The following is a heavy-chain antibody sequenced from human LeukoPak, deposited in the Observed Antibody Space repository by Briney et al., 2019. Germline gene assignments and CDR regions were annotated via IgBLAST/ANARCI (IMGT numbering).Heavy chain of an antibody. CDR2: ISYDGSNE. D-gene: IGHD3-10*01. CDR1: GFTFSSYS. Sequence: GGSLRLSCAASGFTFSSYSMNWVRQAPGKGLEWAAVISYDGSNEYYADPVKGRFTISRDNSKNTVYLQMNSLRPEDTAVYYCTKEGYYGSGSFPDYWGQGTLVTVSS. V-gene: IGHV3-30*18. CDR3: TKEGYYGSGSFPDY. J-gene: IGHJ4*02.